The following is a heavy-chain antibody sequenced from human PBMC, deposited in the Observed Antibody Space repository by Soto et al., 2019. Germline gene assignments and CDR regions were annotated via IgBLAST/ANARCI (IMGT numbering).Heavy chain of an antibody. CDR1: EFSLSTYS. J-gene: IGHJ6*02. CDR3: EREKNAWPLAYGLEV. Sequence: GGSLRLSCTASEFSLSTYSMNWVRQAPGKGLEWVSSISTRSDVYYADSVKGRFTIARDNAKNSLSLQMNSLSAEDTGVYYCEREKNAWPLAYGLEVWGQGTTVTVYS. V-gene: IGHV3-21*03. D-gene: IGHD2-2*01. CDR2: ISTRSDV.